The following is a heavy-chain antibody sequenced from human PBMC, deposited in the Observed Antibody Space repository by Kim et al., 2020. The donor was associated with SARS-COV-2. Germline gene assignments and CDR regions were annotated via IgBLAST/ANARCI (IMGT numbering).Heavy chain of an antibody. J-gene: IGHJ3*01. D-gene: IGHD3-9*01. Sequence: SETLSLTCTVSGSSISPGYYWGWLRQSPGKGLVWLGSISHSGTTYFNPSLKTRVTISVDTSKNQFSLKMTSATAADTAVYYCARQAISAWFNFDFWGQGTMVTVSS. CDR3: ARQAISAWFNFDF. CDR1: GSSISPGYY. CDR2: ISHSGTT. V-gene: IGHV4-38-2*02.